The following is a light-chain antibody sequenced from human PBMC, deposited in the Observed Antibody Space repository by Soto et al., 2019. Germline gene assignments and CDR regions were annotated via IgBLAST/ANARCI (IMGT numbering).Light chain of an antibody. CDR1: SSDVGGYNF. Sequence: QSALTQPPSASGSPGQSVTISCTGTSSDVGGYNFVSWYRQYPGKAPQLIIYEVTKRPSGFPDRFSGSKSGNTASLTVSGLQAEDEADYYCSSYAATNNYVFGSGTKLTVL. CDR2: EVT. CDR3: SSYAATNNYV. V-gene: IGLV2-8*01. J-gene: IGLJ1*01.